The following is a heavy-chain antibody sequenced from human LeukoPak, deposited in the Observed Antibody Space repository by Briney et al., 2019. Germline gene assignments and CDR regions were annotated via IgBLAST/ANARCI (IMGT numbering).Heavy chain of an antibody. CDR3: ARDPAYSALDY. V-gene: IGHV3-7*01. CDR1: GFTFSGSW. D-gene: IGHD4-11*01. Sequence: GGSLRLSCAASGFTFSGSWMTWVRQAPGRGLQWVGNISPDGKTKNYVDSVKGRFTISRDNARNSLYLQINSLRVEDTSVYYCARDPAYSALDYWGQGTLVTVSS. J-gene: IGHJ4*02. CDR2: ISPDGKTK.